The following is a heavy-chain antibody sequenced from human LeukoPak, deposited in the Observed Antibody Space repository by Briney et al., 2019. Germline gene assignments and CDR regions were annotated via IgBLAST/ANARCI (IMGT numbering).Heavy chain of an antibody. D-gene: IGHD6-13*01. V-gene: IGHV4-61*01. J-gene: IGHJ3*02. CDR2: IYYSGST. CDR3: ARGGSSWYSDAFDI. Sequence: PPETLSLTCTVSGGSVSIGSYYWSWIRQPPGKGLEWIGYIYYSGSTNYNPSLKSRVTISVDTSKNQFSLKLSSVTAADTAVYYCARGGSSWYSDAFDIWGQGTMVTVSS. CDR1: GGSVSIGSYY.